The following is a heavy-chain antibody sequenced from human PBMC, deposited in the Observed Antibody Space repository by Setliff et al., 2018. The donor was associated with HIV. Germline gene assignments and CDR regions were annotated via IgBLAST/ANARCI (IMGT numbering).Heavy chain of an antibody. CDR3: ARDLPELTGRSFDP. J-gene: IGHJ5*02. CDR2: INHSGST. V-gene: IGHV4-34*01. D-gene: IGHD7-27*01. CDR1: DGSFSGYY. Sequence: PSETLSLTCAVYDGSFSGYYWSWIRQPPGKGLEWIGEINHSGSTNYSPSLKSRVTISVDTSKNHFSLRLTSVTAADTAVYYCARDLPELTGRSFDPWGQGIQVTVS.